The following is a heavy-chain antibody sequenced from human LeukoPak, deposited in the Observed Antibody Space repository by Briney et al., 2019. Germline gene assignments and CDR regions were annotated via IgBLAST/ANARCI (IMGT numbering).Heavy chain of an antibody. D-gene: IGHD5-12*01. CDR3: AKSVAIGFDI. Sequence: GGSLRLSCVASGFTFSDYIMNWVRQAPGKGLEWVSTVTGSGITTSYAASVKGRFAISRDNSKNTLYLQMNSLRAEDTAVYYCAKSVAIGFDIWGQGTMVTVSS. CDR1: GFTFSDYI. CDR2: VTGSGITT. J-gene: IGHJ3*02. V-gene: IGHV3-23*01.